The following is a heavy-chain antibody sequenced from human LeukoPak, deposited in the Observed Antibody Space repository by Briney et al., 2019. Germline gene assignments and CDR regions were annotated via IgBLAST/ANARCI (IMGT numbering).Heavy chain of an antibody. CDR2: IYWNDDK. V-gene: IGHV2-5*01. CDR1: GFSLSTSGVG. CDR3: AHSTVDCSGGSCYWDAFGI. D-gene: IGHD2-15*01. Sequence: SGPTLVNPTQTLTLTCTFSGFSLSTSGVGVGWIRQPPGKALEWLALIYWNDDKRYSPSLKSRLTITKDTSKNQVVLTMTNMDPVDTATYYCAHSTVDCSGGSCYWDAFGIWGQGTMVTVSS. J-gene: IGHJ3*02.